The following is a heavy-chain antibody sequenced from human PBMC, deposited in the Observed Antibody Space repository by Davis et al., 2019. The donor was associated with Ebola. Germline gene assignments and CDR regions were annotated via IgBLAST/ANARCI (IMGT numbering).Heavy chain of an antibody. CDR3: ARWYSSGWYPFNGMDV. V-gene: IGHV4-34*01. CDR1: GGSFSGYY. CDR2: INHSGST. J-gene: IGHJ6*02. D-gene: IGHD6-19*01. Sequence: GSLRLSCAVYGGSFSGYYWSWIRQPPGKGLEWIGEINHSGSTNYNPSLKSRVTISVDTSKNQFALKLSSVTAADTAVYYCARWYSSGWYPFNGMDVWGQGTTVTVSS.